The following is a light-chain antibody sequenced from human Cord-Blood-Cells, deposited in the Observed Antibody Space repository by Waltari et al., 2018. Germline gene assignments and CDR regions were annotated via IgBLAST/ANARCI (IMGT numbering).Light chain of an antibody. CDR1: QSISSY. CDR3: QQSYSTPWT. V-gene: IGKV1-39*01. Sequence: DIPITQSPSSLSASVGNRVPITCRASQSISSYLNWYQQKPGKAPKLLIYAASSLQSGVPSRFSGSGSGTDFTLTISSLQPEDFATYYCQQSYSTPWTFGQGTKVEIK. CDR2: AAS. J-gene: IGKJ1*01.